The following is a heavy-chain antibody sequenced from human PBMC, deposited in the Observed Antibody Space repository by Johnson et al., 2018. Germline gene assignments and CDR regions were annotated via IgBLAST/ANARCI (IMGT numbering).Heavy chain of an antibody. Sequence: VQLVESGGGLVQPGGSLRLSCAASGFTVSSNYMSWVRQAPGKGLEWVSVIYSGGITYYADSVKGRFTISRDNYKNTLYLQMNSRRAEGTAVYYWARDRRYSGYDSPYYYYGMDVWGQGTTVTVSS. D-gene: IGHD5-12*01. V-gene: IGHV3-66*01. CDR2: IYSGGIT. CDR1: GFTVSSNY. CDR3: ARDRRYSGYDSPYYYYGMDV. J-gene: IGHJ6*02.